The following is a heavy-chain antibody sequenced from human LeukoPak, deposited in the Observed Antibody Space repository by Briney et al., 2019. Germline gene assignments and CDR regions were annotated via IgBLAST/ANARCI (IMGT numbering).Heavy chain of an antibody. Sequence: ASVKVSCKASGYTFTSYDINWVRQATRQGLEWMGWMNPNSGNTGYTQKFQGRVTMTRNTSISTAYMELSSLRSEDTAVYYCARVATTRVRWMNYWGQGTLVTVSS. CDR2: MNPNSGNT. D-gene: IGHD5-12*01. CDR3: ARVATTRVRWMNY. CDR1: GYTFTSYD. V-gene: IGHV1-8*01. J-gene: IGHJ4*02.